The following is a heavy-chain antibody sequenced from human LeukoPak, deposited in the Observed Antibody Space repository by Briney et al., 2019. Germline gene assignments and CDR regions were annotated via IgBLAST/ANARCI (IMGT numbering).Heavy chain of an antibody. V-gene: IGHV3-7*01. J-gene: IGHJ4*02. CDR2: IKQDGSEK. D-gene: IGHD3-10*01. Sequence: GGSLRLSCAASGFTFRSYWMSWVRQAPGKGLEWVANIKQDGSEKYYVDSVKGRFTISRDNAKNSLYLQMNSLRAEDTAVYYCARVRPSIPYGPFDYWGQGTLVTVSS. CDR3: ARVRPSIPYGPFDY. CDR1: GFTFRSYW.